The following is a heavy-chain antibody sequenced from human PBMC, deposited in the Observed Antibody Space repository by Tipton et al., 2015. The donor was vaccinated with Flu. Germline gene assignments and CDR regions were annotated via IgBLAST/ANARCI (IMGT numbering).Heavy chain of an antibody. CDR1: GGTFSSYA. J-gene: IGHJ6*02. Sequence: QVQLVQSGAEVKKPGSSVKVSCKASGGTFSSYAISWVRQAPGQGLEWMGGIIPILGIANYAQKFQGRVTITADESTSTAYMELSSLRSEDTAVYYCARDRHIAAADGSYYYGMDVWGQGTTVTVSS. V-gene: IGHV1-69*01. CDR2: IIPILGIA. D-gene: IGHD6-13*01. CDR3: ARDRHIAAADGSYYYGMDV.